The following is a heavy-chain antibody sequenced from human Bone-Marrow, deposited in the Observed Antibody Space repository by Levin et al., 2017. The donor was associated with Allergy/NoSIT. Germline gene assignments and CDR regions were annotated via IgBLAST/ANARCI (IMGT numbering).Heavy chain of an antibody. V-gene: IGHV4-59*01. J-gene: IGHJ4*02. CDR3: ARARDSYGYLPLDY. D-gene: IGHD5-18*01. CDR2: IFHSGST. Sequence: SQTLSLTCSVSGGSMSPSYWSWIRQTPGRGLEWIGYIFHSGSTSYNPSLEGRVTISIDNSRTQFSLKLSSVTAADTALYFCARARDSYGYLPLDYWGQGTLAIVST. CDR1: GGSMSPSY.